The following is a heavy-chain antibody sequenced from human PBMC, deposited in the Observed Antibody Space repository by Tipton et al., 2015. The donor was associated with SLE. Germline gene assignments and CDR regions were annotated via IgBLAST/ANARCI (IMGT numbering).Heavy chain of an antibody. V-gene: IGHV4-59*12. D-gene: IGHD4-17*01. Sequence: TLSLTCTVSGDSITSDYWTWIRQPPGKGLEWIGYISYSGSTNYNPSVRSRVSISLDTSKNQFSLKLSSVTAADTAVYYCARDYGADYYYGGMDVWGQGTTVTVSS. CDR2: ISYSGST. J-gene: IGHJ6*02. CDR3: ARDYGADYYYGGMDV. CDR1: GDSITSDY.